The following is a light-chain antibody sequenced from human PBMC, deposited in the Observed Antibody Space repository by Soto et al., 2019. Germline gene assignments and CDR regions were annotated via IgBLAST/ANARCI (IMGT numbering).Light chain of an antibody. J-gene: IGKJ1*01. V-gene: IGKV3-15*01. Sequence: EVVMTQSPAILSVSRGERVALSCRASQSVGSNLAWYQQKPGQAPRLLIYAASTRATGIPARFSGSGSGTEFTLTISSLQSEDFAVYYCQQYNNWPPWTFGQGTKVDIK. CDR2: AAS. CDR1: QSVGSN. CDR3: QQYNNWPPWT.